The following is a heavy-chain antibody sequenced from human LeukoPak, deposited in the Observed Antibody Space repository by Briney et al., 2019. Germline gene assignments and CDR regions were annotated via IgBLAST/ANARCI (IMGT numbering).Heavy chain of an antibody. J-gene: IGHJ6*02. CDR1: GYSFTSYW. V-gene: IGHV5-51*01. Sequence: GESLKISCKGSGYSFTSYWIGWVRQMPGKGLEWMGIIYPGDSDTRYSPSFQGQVTISADKSVSTAYLQWSSLKASDTAIYYCARGCSSTGCYGGGGYYYYYGMDVWGQGTTVTVSS. CDR3: ARGCSSTGCYGGGGYYYYYGMDV. CDR2: IYPGDSDT. D-gene: IGHD2-2*01.